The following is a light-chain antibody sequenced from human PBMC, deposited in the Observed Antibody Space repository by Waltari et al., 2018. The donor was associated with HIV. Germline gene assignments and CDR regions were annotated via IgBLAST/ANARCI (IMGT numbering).Light chain of an antibody. CDR3: SSYTSSTVV. V-gene: IGLV2-18*02. J-gene: IGLJ2*01. CDR1: SSDVGRYNR. CDR2: EVN. Sequence: QSALTQPPSVSGSPGQSVTISCTGTSSDVGRYNRVSWYQQPPGTAPKLMIYEVNHRPTGVPDRFSGSKAGNTAALTISGLKAEDEADYYCSSYTSSTVVFGGGTKLTVL.